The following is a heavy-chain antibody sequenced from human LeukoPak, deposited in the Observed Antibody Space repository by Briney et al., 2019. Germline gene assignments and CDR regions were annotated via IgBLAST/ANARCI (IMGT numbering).Heavy chain of an antibody. Sequence: SVKVSCKASGYTFTSYGISWVRQAPGQGLEWMGGIIPIFGTANYAQKFQGRVTITRNTSISTAYMELSSLRSEDTAVYYCARALRREYYYYDSSGYYFLDYWGQGTLVTVSS. D-gene: IGHD3-22*01. V-gene: IGHV1-69*05. J-gene: IGHJ4*02. CDR2: IIPIFGTA. CDR3: ARALRREYYYYDSSGYYFLDY. CDR1: GYTFTSYG.